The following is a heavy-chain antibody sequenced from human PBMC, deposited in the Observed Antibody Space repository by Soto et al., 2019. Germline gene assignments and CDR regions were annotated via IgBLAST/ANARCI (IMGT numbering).Heavy chain of an antibody. J-gene: IGHJ6*02. V-gene: IGHV5-51*01. CDR3: ARIGFTTSKYYYSYYGMDV. CDR2: IYPGDSET. CDR1: GYTFVSYW. D-gene: IGHD2-2*01. Sequence: GDSLKISCGGSGYTFVSYWVAWVRQMPGKGLEWMGIIYPGDSETRYSPSFQGHVTISADKSTSTAYLQLGSLEASDTAIYYCARIGFTTSKYYYSYYGMDVWGQGTTVTVTS.